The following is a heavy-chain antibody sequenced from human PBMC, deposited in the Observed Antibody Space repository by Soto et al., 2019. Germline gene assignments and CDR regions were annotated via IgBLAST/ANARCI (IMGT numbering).Heavy chain of an antibody. Sequence: ASVKVSCKASGYTFTSYDINWVRQATGQGLEWMGWTNPNSGNTGYAQKFQGRVTMTRNTSISTAYMELSSLRSEDTAVYYCARRQLQKRVVILGDYYYDMAVWGQGTTVTVSS. CDR2: TNPNSGNT. V-gene: IGHV1-8*01. D-gene: IGHD3-3*01. CDR3: ARRQLQKRVVILGDYYYDMAV. J-gene: IGHJ6*02. CDR1: GYTFTSYD.